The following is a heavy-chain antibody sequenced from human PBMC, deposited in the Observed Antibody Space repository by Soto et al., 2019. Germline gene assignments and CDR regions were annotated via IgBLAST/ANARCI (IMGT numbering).Heavy chain of an antibody. CDR3: AAEGGSKTF. V-gene: IGHV4-59*01. J-gene: IGHJ4*02. CDR1: GGSITSYY. Sequence: QVQLQGSGPGLVKPSETLSLTCTVSGGSITSYYWSWIRQSPGKGLEWIGYIHYSENIKYNPSLTSRVTMSLDTSKNQFSLKLSSMSAADTAVYYCAAEGGSKTFWGRGILVTVSS. D-gene: IGHD3-16*01. CDR2: IHYSENI.